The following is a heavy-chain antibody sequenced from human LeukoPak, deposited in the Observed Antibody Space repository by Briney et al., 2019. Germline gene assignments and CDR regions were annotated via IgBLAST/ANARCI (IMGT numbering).Heavy chain of an antibody. Sequence: SVEVSCKASGYTFTSYDISWVRQAPGQGLEWMGRIIPILGIANYAQKFQGRVTITADKSTSTAYMELSSLRSEDTAVYYCARDAYGDYLFDYWGQGTLVTVSS. CDR3: ARDAYGDYLFDY. J-gene: IGHJ4*02. CDR1: GYTFTSYD. CDR2: IIPILGIA. V-gene: IGHV1-69*04. D-gene: IGHD4-17*01.